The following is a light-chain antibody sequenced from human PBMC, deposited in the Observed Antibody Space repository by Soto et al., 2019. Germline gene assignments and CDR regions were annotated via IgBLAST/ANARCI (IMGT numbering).Light chain of an antibody. CDR2: DAS. Sequence: DIQMTQSPSTLSASVVDRVTITCRASQSISSWLAWYQQKPGKAPKLLIYDASSLESGVPSRFSGSGSGTEFTLTISSLKPDDFATYYCQKYNSYSFGQGTKVDIK. CDR3: QKYNSYS. CDR1: QSISSW. J-gene: IGKJ1*01. V-gene: IGKV1-5*01.